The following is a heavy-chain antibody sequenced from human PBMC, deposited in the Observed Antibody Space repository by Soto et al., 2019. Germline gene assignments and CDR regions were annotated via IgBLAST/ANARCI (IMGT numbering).Heavy chain of an antibody. D-gene: IGHD6-25*01. J-gene: IGHJ4*02. CDR2: IYPGDSDT. CDR3: GTLLSLVSAAGLDY. Sequence: PGESLKISCKASGYTFTEYWIGWVRQMPGKGLEWMGVIYPGDSDTRYSPSFQGHVTISADKSTRTAYLQWGSLKAPDTAIYYCGTLLSLVSAAGLDYWGQGTLVTVSS. V-gene: IGHV5-51*01. CDR1: GYTFTEYW.